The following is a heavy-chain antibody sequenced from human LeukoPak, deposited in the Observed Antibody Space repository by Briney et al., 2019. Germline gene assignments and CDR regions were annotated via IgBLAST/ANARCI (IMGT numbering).Heavy chain of an antibody. D-gene: IGHD3-22*01. CDR3: ASPYYYDSSGYYPLDY. J-gene: IGHJ4*02. Sequence: ASVKVSCKASGYTFTGYYMHWVRQAPGQGLEWMGWINPNSGGTNYAQKFQGRVTMTRDTSISTAYMGLSRLRSDDTAVYYCASPYYYDSSGYYPLDYWGQGTLVTVSS. CDR2: INPNSGGT. CDR1: GYTFTGYY. V-gene: IGHV1-2*02.